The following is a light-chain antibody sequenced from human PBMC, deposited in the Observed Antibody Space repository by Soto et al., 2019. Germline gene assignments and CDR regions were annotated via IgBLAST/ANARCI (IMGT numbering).Light chain of an antibody. CDR1: QSISSW. V-gene: IGKV1-5*01. CDR3: QQYENHWT. CDR2: DAS. J-gene: IGKJ1*01. Sequence: DFPRTPSPSTLSASVGDRVTITGRASQSISSWLAWYKHQPGKAPKLLIYDASNLDSGVPSRFSGSGSGTESSLTIRNLKPEDCATYYCQQYENHWTFGQGTKGDIK.